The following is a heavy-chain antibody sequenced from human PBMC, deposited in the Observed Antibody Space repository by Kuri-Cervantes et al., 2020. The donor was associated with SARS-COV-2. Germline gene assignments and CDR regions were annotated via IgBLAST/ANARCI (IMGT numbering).Heavy chain of an antibody. CDR2: ISAYNGNT. V-gene: IGHV1-18*01. J-gene: IGHJ4*02. CDR3: ARASDDSGYGSFDY. D-gene: IGHD5-12*01. Sequence: ASVKVSCKASGCTFTSYDINWVRQATGQGLEWMGWISAYNGNTNYAQKLQGRVTMTTDTSTSTAYMELRSLRSDDTAVYYCARASDDSGYGSFDYWGQGTLVTVSS. CDR1: GCTFTSYD.